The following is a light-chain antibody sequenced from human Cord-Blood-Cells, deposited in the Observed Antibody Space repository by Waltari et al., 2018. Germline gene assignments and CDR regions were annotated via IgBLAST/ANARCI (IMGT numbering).Light chain of an antibody. V-gene: IGKV1-33*01. Sequence: DIQMTQSPSSLSASVGERVTITCQASQDISNYLNWYQQKPGKAPKLLIYDASNLETGVRSRFSGSGSGTYFTFTISSLQPDDIATYYCQQYYNRPLTFGGGTKVEIK. J-gene: IGKJ4*01. CDR1: QDISNY. CDR3: QQYYNRPLT. CDR2: DAS.